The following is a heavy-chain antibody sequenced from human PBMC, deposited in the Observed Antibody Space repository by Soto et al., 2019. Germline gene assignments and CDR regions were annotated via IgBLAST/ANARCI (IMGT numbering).Heavy chain of an antibody. CDR2: ISSSSSYI. CDR1: GFTFSSYS. CDR3: ARDPPLVAAPDY. J-gene: IGHJ4*02. V-gene: IGHV3-21*01. D-gene: IGHD6-19*01. Sequence: GGSLRLSCAASGFTFSSYSMNWVRQAPGKGLEWVSSISSSSSYIYYADSVKGRFTISRDNAKNSLYLQMNSLRAEDTAVYYCARDPPLVAAPDYWGQGTLVTVSS.